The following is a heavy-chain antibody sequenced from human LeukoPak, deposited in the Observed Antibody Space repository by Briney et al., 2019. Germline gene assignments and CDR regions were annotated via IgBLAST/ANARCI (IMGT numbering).Heavy chain of an antibody. CDR2: IYYSGST. CDR3: ARAAHSSGWYHYFDY. Sequence: GSLRLSCAASGFTFSSYGMSWVRQASGKGLEWIGYIYYSGSTNYNPSLKSRVTISVDTSKNQFSLKLSSVTAADTAVYYCARAAHSSGWYHYFDYWGQGTLVTVSS. J-gene: IGHJ4*02. V-gene: IGHV4-59*01. D-gene: IGHD6-19*01. CDR1: GFTFSSYG.